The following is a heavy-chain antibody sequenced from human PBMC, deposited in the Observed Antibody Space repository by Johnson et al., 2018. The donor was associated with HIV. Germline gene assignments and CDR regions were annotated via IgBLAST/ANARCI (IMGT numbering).Heavy chain of an antibody. V-gene: IGHV3-30-3*01. D-gene: IGHD1-26*01. CDR3: TTDRATYDAFDI. CDR2: ISYDGSNK. Sequence: QVQLVESGGGVVQPGRSLKLSCAASGFTFSSYAMHWVRQAPGKGLDWVAVISYDGSNKYYADSVKGRFTISRDNSKNTLYLQMNSLKTEDTAVYYCTTDRATYDAFDIWGQGTMVTVSS. J-gene: IGHJ3*02. CDR1: GFTFSSYA.